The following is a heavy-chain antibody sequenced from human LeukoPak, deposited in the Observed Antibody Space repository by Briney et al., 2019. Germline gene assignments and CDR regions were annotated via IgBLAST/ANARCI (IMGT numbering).Heavy chain of an antibody. CDR2: IKQDGSEK. D-gene: IGHD3-22*01. V-gene: IGHV3-7*01. CDR3: ARPHPHYYDSSGYRILPAAFDI. CDR1: GFTFSSYW. Sequence: GGSLRLSCAASGFTFSSYWMSWVRQAPGKGLEWVANIKQDGSEKYYVDSVKGRFTISRDKSKNTLYLQMNSLRAEDTAVYYCARPHPHYYDSSGYRILPAAFDIWGQGTMVTVSS. J-gene: IGHJ3*02.